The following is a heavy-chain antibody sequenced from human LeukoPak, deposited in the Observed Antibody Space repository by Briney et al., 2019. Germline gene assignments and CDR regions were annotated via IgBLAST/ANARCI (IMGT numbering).Heavy chain of an antibody. Sequence: SETLSLTCTVSGGSISSYYWSWIRQPPGKGLEWIGYIYYSGSTNYNPSLKSRVTISVDTSKNQFSLKLSSVPAADTAVYYCASGGRGARFDYWGQGTLVTVSS. CDR2: IYYSGST. D-gene: IGHD2-15*01. J-gene: IGHJ4*02. CDR3: ASGGRGARFDY. CDR1: GGSISSYY. V-gene: IGHV4-59*01.